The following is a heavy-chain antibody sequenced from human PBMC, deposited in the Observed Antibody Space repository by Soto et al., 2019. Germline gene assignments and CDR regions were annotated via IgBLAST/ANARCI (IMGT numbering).Heavy chain of an antibody. D-gene: IGHD3-10*01. CDR3: ARDKGYYYGSGIYYYYYGMDV. CDR2: IIPIFGTA. V-gene: IGHV1-69*06. Sequence: SVKVCCKDSGGTFSSYAISWVRQAPGQGLEWMGGIIPIFGTANYAQKFQGRVTITADKSTSTAYMELSSLRSEDTAVYYCARDKGYYYGSGIYYYYYGMDVWGQGTTVTVSS. J-gene: IGHJ6*02. CDR1: GGTFSSYA.